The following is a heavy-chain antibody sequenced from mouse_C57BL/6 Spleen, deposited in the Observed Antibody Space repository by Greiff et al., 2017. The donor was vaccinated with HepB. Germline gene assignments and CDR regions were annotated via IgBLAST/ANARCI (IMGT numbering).Heavy chain of an antibody. CDR3: TRGGIYYGNYFDY. V-gene: IGHV5-9-1*02. CDR2: ISSGGDYI. D-gene: IGHD2-1*01. Sequence: EVKLMESGEGLVKPGGSLKLSCAASGFTFSSYAMSWVRQTPEKRLEWVAYISSGGDYIYYADTVKGRFTISRDNARNTLYLQMSSLKSEDTAMYYCTRGGIYYGNYFDYWGQGTTLTVSS. J-gene: IGHJ2*01. CDR1: GFTFSSYA.